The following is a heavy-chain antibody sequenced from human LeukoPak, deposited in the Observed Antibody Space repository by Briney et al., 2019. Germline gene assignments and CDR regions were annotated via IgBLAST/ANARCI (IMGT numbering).Heavy chain of an antibody. D-gene: IGHD2-8*01. V-gene: IGHV4-34*01. CDR1: GGSFSGYY. Sequence: KPSETLSLTCAVYGGSFSGYYWSWIRQPPGKGLEWIGEINHSGSTNYNPSFKSRVTISVDTSKNQFSLKLSSVTAADTAVYYCASLPNKYCTNGVCRPAYWGQGTLVTVSS. CDR3: ASLPNKYCTNGVCRPAY. CDR2: INHSGST. J-gene: IGHJ4*02.